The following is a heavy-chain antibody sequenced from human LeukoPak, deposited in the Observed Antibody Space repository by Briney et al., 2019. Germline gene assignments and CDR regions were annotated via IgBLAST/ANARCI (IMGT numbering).Heavy chain of an antibody. D-gene: IGHD3-22*01. CDR2: IYHSGST. V-gene: IGHV4-4*02. CDR3: AREGKKYYYDSSGPYYFDY. CDR1: GDSISSNNW. Sequence: SETLSLTCAVSGDSISSNNWWSWVRQPPGKGLEWIGEIYHSGSTNYNPSLKSRVTISVDTSKNQFSLKLSSVTAADTAVYYCAREGKKYYYDSSGPYYFDYWGQGTLVTVSS. J-gene: IGHJ4*02.